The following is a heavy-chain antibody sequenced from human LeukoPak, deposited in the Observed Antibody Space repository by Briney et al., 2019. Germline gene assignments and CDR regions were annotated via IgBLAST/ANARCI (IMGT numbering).Heavy chain of an antibody. CDR1: GFTVSSNY. J-gene: IGHJ4*02. CDR2: INHSGST. D-gene: IGHD3-9*01. CDR3: ARHPGIDYDILTGYHNYFDY. V-gene: IGHV4-34*01. Sequence: GSLRLSCAASGFTVSSNYMSWVRQAPGKGLEWIGEINHSGSTNYNPSLKSRVTISVDTSKNQFSLKLSSVTAADTAVYYCARHPGIDYDILTGYHNYFDYWGQGTLVTVSS.